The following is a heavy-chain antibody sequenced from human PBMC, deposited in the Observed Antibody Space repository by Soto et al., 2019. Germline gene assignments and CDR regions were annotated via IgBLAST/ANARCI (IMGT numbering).Heavy chain of an antibody. CDR3: ARHFRWLQSHFDY. J-gene: IGHJ4*02. CDR1: GGTFSSYA. CDR2: IIPIFGTA. Sequence: SVKVSCKASGGTFSSYAISWVLQAPGQGLEWMGGIIPIFGTANYAQKFQGRVTITADESTSTAYMELSSLRSEDTAVYYCARHFRWLQSHFDYWGQGTLVTVSS. V-gene: IGHV1-69*13. D-gene: IGHD5-12*01.